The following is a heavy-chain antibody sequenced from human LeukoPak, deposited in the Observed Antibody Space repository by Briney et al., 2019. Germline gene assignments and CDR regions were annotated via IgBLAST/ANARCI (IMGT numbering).Heavy chain of an antibody. CDR2: ISGSGGGT. D-gene: IGHD2-21*01. Sequence: GGSLRLSCAASGFTFSSYAMSWVRQAPGKGLEWVPAISGSGGGTYYTDSVKGRFTISRDNSKNTLWLQMNSLRAEDTAVYYCAKDGFLLWRGAFDIWGQGTMVTVSS. CDR3: AKDGFLLWRGAFDI. J-gene: IGHJ3*02. CDR1: GFTFSSYA. V-gene: IGHV3-23*01.